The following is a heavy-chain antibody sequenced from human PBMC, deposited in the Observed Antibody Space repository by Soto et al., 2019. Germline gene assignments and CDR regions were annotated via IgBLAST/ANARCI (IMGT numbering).Heavy chain of an antibody. CDR2: IYYSGST. J-gene: IGHJ6*03. V-gene: IGHV4-59*12. CDR3: ARGHRGVTTRYYYMDV. Sequence: SETLSLTCTVSGDSINSYYCTWIRQPPGKGLEWIGYIYYSGSTNYNPSLKSRVTISVDTSKNQFSLKLSSVTAADTAVYYCARGHRGVTTRYYYMDVWGKGITVTVSS. D-gene: IGHD4-17*01. CDR1: GDSINSYY.